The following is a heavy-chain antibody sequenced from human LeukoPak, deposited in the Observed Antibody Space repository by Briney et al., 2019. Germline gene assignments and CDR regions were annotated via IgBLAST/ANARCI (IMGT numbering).Heavy chain of an antibody. CDR1: GGSISSGGYY. CDR2: IYYSGST. J-gene: IGHJ4*02. Sequence: PSETLSLTCTVSGGSISSGGYYWSWIRQHPGKGLEWSGYIYYSGSTYYNPSLKSRVTISVDTSKNQFSLKLSSVTAADTAVYYCARVMVSESYYFDYWGQGTLVTVSS. CDR3: ARVMVSESYYFDY. V-gene: IGHV4-31*03. D-gene: IGHD5-18*01.